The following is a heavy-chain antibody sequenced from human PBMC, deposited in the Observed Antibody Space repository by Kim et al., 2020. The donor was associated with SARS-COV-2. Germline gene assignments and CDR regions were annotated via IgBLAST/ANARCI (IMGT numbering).Heavy chain of an antibody. D-gene: IGHD3-3*01. Sequence: SETLSLTCTVSGGSISSSSYYWGWIRQPPGKGLEWIGSIYYSGSTYYNPSLKSRVTISVDTSKNQFSLKLISVTAADTAVYYCARRSIRITIFGVVSRYFDYWGQVTLVTVSS. V-gene: IGHV4-39*01. J-gene: IGHJ4*02. CDR1: GGSISSSSYY. CDR2: IYYSGST. CDR3: ARRSIRITIFGVVSRYFDY.